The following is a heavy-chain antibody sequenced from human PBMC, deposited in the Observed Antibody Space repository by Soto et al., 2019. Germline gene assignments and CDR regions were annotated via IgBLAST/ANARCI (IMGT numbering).Heavy chain of an antibody. D-gene: IGHD2-8*01. CDR1: GFTFSDYA. V-gene: IGHV3-23*01. CDR2: ISVSGGST. Sequence: EVQLLESGGGLVQPGGSLRLSCAASGFTFSDYAMSWVRQAPGKGLEWVSVISVSGGSTYYADSVKGQFTISRDNSKNTLYLQMNTLRAEDTAVYYCAKSHVFHYYYYNMDVWGQGTTVTVSS. CDR3: AKSHVFHYYYYNMDV. J-gene: IGHJ6*02.